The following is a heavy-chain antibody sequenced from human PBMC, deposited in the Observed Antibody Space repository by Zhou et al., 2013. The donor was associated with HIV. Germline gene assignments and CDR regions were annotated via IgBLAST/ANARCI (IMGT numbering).Heavy chain of an antibody. CDR3: GRGPYYSNAPGGPLDI. V-gene: IGHV1-69*04. CDR2: IIPFFDVP. Sequence: QVQLVPSGAEVKKPGSSLTVSCKTSGGTFGNYAINWVRQAPGQGLEWMGTIIPFFDVPNYAQKFQGRVTITADKSTSTSYLELRSPRSEDTALYYCGRGPYYSNAPGGPLDIWGQGTWVTISS. J-gene: IGHJ3*02. D-gene: IGHD1-26*01. CDR1: GGTFGNYA.